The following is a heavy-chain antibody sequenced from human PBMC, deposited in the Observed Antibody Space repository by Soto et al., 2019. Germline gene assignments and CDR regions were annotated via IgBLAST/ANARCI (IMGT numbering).Heavy chain of an antibody. CDR1: GGSFSGYY. V-gene: IGHV4-34*01. CDR2: INHRGST. J-gene: IGHJ5*02. Sequence: SETLSLTCAVFGGSFSGYYWSWIRQPPGKGLEWIGEINHRGSTNYNPSLKSRVTMSVDTSKNQFSLKLTSMTAADTAVYYCATTNWSRYLFDPWGQGTLVTVSS. CDR3: ATTNWSRYLFDP. D-gene: IGHD3-3*01.